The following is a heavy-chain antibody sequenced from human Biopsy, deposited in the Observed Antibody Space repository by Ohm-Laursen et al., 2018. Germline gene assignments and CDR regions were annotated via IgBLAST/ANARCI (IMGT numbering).Heavy chain of an antibody. CDR3: VRASIFGVATSGFYYYGMDV. CDR1: GFTAINND. D-gene: IGHD3-3*01. Sequence: SLRLSCPASGFTAINNDISWVRQAPGTGLEWASFISSSGVQYHADSVKGRFTISRDNSKNTLYLQMNSLRAEDTAVYYCVRASIFGVATSGFYYYGMDVWGQGTTVTVSS. CDR2: ISSSGVQ. V-gene: IGHV3-66*01. J-gene: IGHJ6*02.